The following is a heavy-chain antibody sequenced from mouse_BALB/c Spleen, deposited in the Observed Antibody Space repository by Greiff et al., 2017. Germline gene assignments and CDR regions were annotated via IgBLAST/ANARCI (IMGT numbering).Heavy chain of an antibody. CDR1: GFTFSNYW. D-gene: IGHD2-4*01. CDR2: IRLKSNNYAT. V-gene: IGHV6-6*02. CDR3: TTMITTDAMDY. J-gene: IGHJ4*01. Sequence: EVKLEESGGGLVQPGGSMKLSCVASGFTFSNYWMNWVRQSPEKGLEWVAEIRLKSNNYATHYAESVKGRFTISRDDSKSSVYLQMNNLRAEDTGIYYCTTMITTDAMDYWGQGTSVTVSS.